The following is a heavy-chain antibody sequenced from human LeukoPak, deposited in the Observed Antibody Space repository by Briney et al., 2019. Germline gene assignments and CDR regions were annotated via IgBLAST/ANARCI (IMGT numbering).Heavy chain of an antibody. D-gene: IGHD6-6*01. Sequence: PGGSLRLSCAASGFTLSSYSMNWVRQAQGKGPEWVSSISSSSSYIYYADSVKRRFTISRDNAKNSLYLQMNSLRAEDTAVYYCAGGQLVSNGMDVWGQGTTVTVSS. V-gene: IGHV3-21*01. CDR2: ISSSSSYI. J-gene: IGHJ6*02. CDR3: AGGQLVSNGMDV. CDR1: GFTLSSYS.